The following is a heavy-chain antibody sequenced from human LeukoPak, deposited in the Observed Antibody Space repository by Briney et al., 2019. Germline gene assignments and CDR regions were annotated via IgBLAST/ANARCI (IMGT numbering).Heavy chain of an antibody. D-gene: IGHD3-3*01. Sequence: GGSLRLSCAASGFTFDDYAMHWVRQAPGKGLEWVSGISWNSGSIGYADSVKGRFTISRDSAKNSLYLQMNSLRAEDTALYYCAKDQNYDFWSGHFDYWGQGTLVTVSS. CDR1: GFTFDDYA. V-gene: IGHV3-9*01. CDR3: AKDQNYDFWSGHFDY. J-gene: IGHJ4*02. CDR2: ISWNSGSI.